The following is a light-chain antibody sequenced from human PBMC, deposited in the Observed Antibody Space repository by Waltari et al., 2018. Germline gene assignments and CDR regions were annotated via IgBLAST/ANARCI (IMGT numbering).Light chain of an antibody. Sequence: IVLTQSPGTLSLSPGDRASLSCKASQSLGKNYLAWYQHKPGQAPRLLIYGASSRAAGIPDRFSGSGSGTDFTLTISRLEPEDFAVYYFQQYASSVLYTFGQGTKLEIK. CDR2: GAS. V-gene: IGKV3-20*01. J-gene: IGKJ2*01. CDR1: QSLGKNY. CDR3: QQYASSVLYT.